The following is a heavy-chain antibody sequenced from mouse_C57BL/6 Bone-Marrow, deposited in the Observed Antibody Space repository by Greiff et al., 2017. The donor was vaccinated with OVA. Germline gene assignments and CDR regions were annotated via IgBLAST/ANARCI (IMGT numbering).Heavy chain of an antibody. Sequence: QVQLQQSGPELVKPGASVKLSCKASGYAFSSSWMNWVKQRPGKGLEWIGRIYPGDGDTNYNGKFKGKATLTADKSSSTAYMQLSSLTSEDSAVYFCAREGYGSSLFWYFDVWGTGTTVTVSS. CDR2: IYPGDGDT. CDR3: AREGYGSSLFWYFDV. V-gene: IGHV1-82*01. D-gene: IGHD1-1*01. J-gene: IGHJ1*03. CDR1: GYAFSSSW.